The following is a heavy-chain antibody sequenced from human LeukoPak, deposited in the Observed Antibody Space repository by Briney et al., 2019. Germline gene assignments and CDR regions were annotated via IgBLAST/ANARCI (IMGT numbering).Heavy chain of an antibody. J-gene: IGHJ4*02. CDR3: TRFLEWLLYFDY. V-gene: IGHV3-49*04. D-gene: IGHD3-3*01. Sequence: KPGRSLRLSCTASGFTFGDYAMSWVRQAPGKGLEWVGFIRSKAYGGTTEYAASVKGRFTISRDDSKSIAYLQVNSLKTEDTAVFYCTRFLEWLLYFDYWGQGTLVTVSS. CDR2: IRSKAYGGTT. CDR1: GFTFGDYA.